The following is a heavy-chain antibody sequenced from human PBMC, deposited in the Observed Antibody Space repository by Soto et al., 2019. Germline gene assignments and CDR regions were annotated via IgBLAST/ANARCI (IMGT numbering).Heavy chain of an antibody. Sequence: EVQLLESGGGLVQPGGSLRLSCAGSGFTFINYAMNWVRQAPGKGLEWVSSISGGGAATFFADSVRGRFTISRDNSKTTVTLQMNILGGDDTAVYYCARKILGSTSRPNYWYFDLWGRGTLVTVSS. CDR1: GFTFINYA. CDR2: ISGGGAAT. CDR3: ARKILGSTSRPNYWYFDL. J-gene: IGHJ2*01. V-gene: IGHV3-23*01. D-gene: IGHD2-2*01.